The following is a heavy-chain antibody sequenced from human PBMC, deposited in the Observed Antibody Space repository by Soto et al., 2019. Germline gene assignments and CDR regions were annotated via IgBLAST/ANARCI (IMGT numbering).Heavy chain of an antibody. D-gene: IGHD3-10*01. CDR1: GFTFSSYG. CDR2: IWYDGSNK. J-gene: IGHJ6*02. V-gene: IGHV3-33*01. Sequence: PGGSLRLSCAASGFTFSSYGMHWVRQAPGKGLEWVAVIWYDGSNKYYADSVKGRFTISRDNSKNTLYLQMNSLRAEDTAVYYCARDRGGSKLYYYYGMDVWGQGTTVTVSS. CDR3: ARDRGGSKLYYYYGMDV.